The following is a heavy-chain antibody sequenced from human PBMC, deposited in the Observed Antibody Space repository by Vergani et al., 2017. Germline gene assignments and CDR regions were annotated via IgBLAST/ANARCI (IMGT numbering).Heavy chain of an antibody. Sequence: QVQLVQSGAEVKKPGSSVKVSCKASGGTFSSYAISWVRQAPGQGLEWMGWISAYNGNTNYAQKLQGRVTMTTDTSTSTAYMELRSLRSDDTAVYYCAREGRVLEMATISHFDYWGQGTLVTVSS. CDR3: AREGRVLEMATISHFDY. CDR1: GGTFSSYA. CDR2: ISAYNGNT. J-gene: IGHJ4*02. D-gene: IGHD5-24*01. V-gene: IGHV1-18*01.